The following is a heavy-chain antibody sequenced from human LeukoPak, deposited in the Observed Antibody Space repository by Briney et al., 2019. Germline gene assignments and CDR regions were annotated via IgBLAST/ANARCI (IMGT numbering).Heavy chain of an antibody. CDR3: AAMTSVTTGDY. CDR1: GGSFSGYY. V-gene: IGHV4-34*01. Sequence: SETLSLTCAVYGGSFSGYYWSWIRQPPGKRLEWIGEINHSGSTNYNPSLKSRVTISVDTSKNQFSLKLSSVTAADTAVYYCAAMTSVTTGDYWGQGTLVTVSS. J-gene: IGHJ4*02. D-gene: IGHD4-11*01. CDR2: INHSGST.